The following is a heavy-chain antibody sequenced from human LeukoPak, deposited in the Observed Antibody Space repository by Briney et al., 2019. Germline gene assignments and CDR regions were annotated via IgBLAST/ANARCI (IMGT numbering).Heavy chain of an antibody. CDR1: GFTFRTYS. V-gene: IGHV3-21*01. CDR3: ARGTTTVQRRDTFDV. CDR2: ISTTSSHI. Sequence: GGSLRVSCAASGFTFRTYSMDWVRQAPGKGLEWVASISTTSSHIYSAESLKGRFTISRDNDKNSLYLQMNSLRAEDTAVYYCARGTTTVQRRDTFDVWGQGTMVTVSS. D-gene: IGHD4-11*01. J-gene: IGHJ3*01.